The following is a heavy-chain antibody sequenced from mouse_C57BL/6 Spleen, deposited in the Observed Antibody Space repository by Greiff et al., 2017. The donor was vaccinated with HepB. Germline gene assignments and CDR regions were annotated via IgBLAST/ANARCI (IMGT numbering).Heavy chain of an antibody. CDR3: ARSEGGNYFDY. CDR2: IYPGDGDT. J-gene: IGHJ2*01. V-gene: IGHV1-82*01. Sequence: LVESGPELVKPGASVKISCKASGYAFSSSWMNWVKQRPGKGLEWIGRIYPGDGDTNYNGKFKGKATLTADKSSSTAYMQLSSLTSEDSAVYFCARSEGGNYFDYWGQGTTLTVSS. CDR1: GYAFSSSW.